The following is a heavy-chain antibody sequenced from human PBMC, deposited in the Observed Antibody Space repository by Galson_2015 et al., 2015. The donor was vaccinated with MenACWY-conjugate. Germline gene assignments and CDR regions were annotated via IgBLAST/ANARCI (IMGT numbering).Heavy chain of an antibody. Sequence: SLRLSCAASGFTFSTYSMNWVRQAPGKGLEWVLYISSSSSTIHYADSVKGRFTISRDNAKNSLYLQMNTLRDEDTAVYYCARVPGYSYGYYDWWGQGTLVTVSS. J-gene: IGHJ4*02. CDR2: ISSSSSTI. CDR1: GFTFSTYS. CDR3: ARVPGYSYGYYDW. D-gene: IGHD5-18*01. V-gene: IGHV3-48*02.